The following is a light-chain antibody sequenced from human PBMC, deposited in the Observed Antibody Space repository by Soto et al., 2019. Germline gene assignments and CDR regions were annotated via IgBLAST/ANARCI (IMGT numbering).Light chain of an antibody. CDR1: QSSGDS. Sequence: DIQMTQSPSTLSAYGGDRVTMTCRASQSSGDSLAWYQQKPGKAPYLLISDVSSLERGVPSRFSGSGSGTEFTLTISSMQPDDVATFYCQQYNGYSRTFGQGTKVDI. CDR3: QQYNGYSRT. CDR2: DVS. J-gene: IGKJ1*01. V-gene: IGKV1-5*01.